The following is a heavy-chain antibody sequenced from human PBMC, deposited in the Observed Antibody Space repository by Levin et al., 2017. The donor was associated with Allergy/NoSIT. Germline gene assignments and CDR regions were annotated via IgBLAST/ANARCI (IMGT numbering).Heavy chain of an antibody. CDR1: GGSISSYY. V-gene: IGHV4-59*08. J-gene: IGHJ6*03. CDR2: IYYSGST. CDR3: ARRIPASGYYYYYYMDV. Sequence: SETLSLTCTVSGGSISSYYWSWIRQPPGKGLEWIGYIYYSGSTNYNPSLKSRVTISVDTSKNQFSLKLSSVTAADTAVYYCARRIPASGYYYYYYMDVWGKGTTVTVSS.